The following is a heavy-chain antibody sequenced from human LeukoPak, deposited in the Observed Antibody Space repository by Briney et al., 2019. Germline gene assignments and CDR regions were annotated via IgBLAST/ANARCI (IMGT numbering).Heavy chain of an antibody. CDR2: IKQDGSEE. D-gene: IGHD3-10*01. V-gene: IGHV3-7*01. CDR1: GFRFSTYW. CDR3: ARRGAV. Sequence: GGSLRLSCAASGFRFSTYWMSWVRQAPGKGLEWVANIKQDGSEEYYVDSVKGRFTISRDNAKNSLYLQMNSLRAEDTAVYYCARRGAVWGQGTLVTVSS. J-gene: IGHJ4*02.